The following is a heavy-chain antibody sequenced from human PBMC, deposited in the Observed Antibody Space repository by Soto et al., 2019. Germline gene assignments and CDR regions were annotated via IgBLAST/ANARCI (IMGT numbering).Heavy chain of an antibody. Sequence: QVQLVQSGAEVKKPGSSVKVSCKASGGTFSSYTISWVRQAPGQGLEWMGRIIPILGIANYAQKIQGRVTIAADKTTSTDYMELSSLISEDTTVYYCASRDGYSYHGMDVWGQGTTVTVSS. V-gene: IGHV1-69*02. CDR1: GGTFSSYT. J-gene: IGHJ6*02. CDR3: ASRDGYSYHGMDV. CDR2: IIPILGIA. D-gene: IGHD5-18*01.